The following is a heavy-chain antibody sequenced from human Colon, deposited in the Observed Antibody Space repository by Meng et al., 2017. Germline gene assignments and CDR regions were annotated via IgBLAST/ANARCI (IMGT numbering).Heavy chain of an antibody. Sequence: GSLRLSCTVSGGSIPGYYWSWLRQPAGKGLEWIGRVYSNGNSNYNPSLQSRVTMSVDTTKNQLSLNLSSVTDADTAVYYCARELLVTRPLDHWDQGTLVTVSS. CDR3: ARELLVTRPLDH. D-gene: IGHD2-21*02. CDR2: VYSNGNS. CDR1: GGSIPGYY. V-gene: IGHV4-4*07. J-gene: IGHJ4*02.